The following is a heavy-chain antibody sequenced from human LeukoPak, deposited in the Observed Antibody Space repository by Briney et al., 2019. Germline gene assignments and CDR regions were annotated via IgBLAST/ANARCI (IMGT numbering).Heavy chain of an antibody. D-gene: IGHD5-12*01. CDR2: IYYSGST. CDR1: GYSISSGYY. CDR3: ARHPQGVATTSDY. J-gene: IGHJ4*02. V-gene: IGHV4-38-2*02. Sequence: SETLSLTCTVSGYSISSGYYWGWIRQPPGKGLEWIGSIYYSGSTYYNPSLKSRVTISVDTSKNQFSLKLSSVTAADTAVYYCARHPQGVATTSDYWGQGTLVTVSS.